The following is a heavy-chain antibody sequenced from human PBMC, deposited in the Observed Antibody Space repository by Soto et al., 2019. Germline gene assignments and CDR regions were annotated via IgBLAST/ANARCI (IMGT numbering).Heavy chain of an antibody. CDR3: ARAKLCNTLSCPHSFDT. CDR1: GGSISTNNW. V-gene: IGHV4-4*02. Sequence: QVLLQESGPGLINASGTLSLTCGVSGGSISTNNWWSWVRQTPGQGLEWIAEVYHTGSTNYNPSLKSRLTISVYKSKNQFSLRLTSVTAADSAVYYCARAKLCNTLSCPHSFDTWGQGTLVSVSS. CDR2: VYHTGST. J-gene: IGHJ4*02. D-gene: IGHD2-15*01.